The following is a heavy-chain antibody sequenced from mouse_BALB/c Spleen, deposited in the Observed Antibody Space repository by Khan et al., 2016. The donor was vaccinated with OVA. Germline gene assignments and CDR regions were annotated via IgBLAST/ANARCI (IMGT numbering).Heavy chain of an antibody. V-gene: IGHV3-2*02. Sequence: EVQLQESGPDLVKPSQSLSLTCTVTGYSITSDYAWNWIRQFPGNKLEWMGYINYSGSTSYTPSLKSRISITRDTSKNRFFLQLNSVTTEDTATYYGARGRAYWGQGTLVTVSA. J-gene: IGHJ3*01. CDR2: INYSGST. CDR3: ARGRAY. D-gene: IGHD3-3*01. CDR1: GYSITSDYA.